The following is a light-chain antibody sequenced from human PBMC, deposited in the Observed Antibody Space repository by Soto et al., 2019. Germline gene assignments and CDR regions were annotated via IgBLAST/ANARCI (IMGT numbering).Light chain of an antibody. CDR1: SSDVGGYNS. V-gene: IGLV2-14*01. J-gene: IGLJ1*01. CDR3: NSYTSSGTYV. CDR2: KVT. Sequence: QSALTQPASVSGSPGQSITISCSGSSSDVGGYNSVSWYQQHPGKAPKLLIYKVTNRPSGVSNRFSGSKSGSTASLTISWLQAEDEADYYCNSYTSSGTYVFGTGTKLTVL.